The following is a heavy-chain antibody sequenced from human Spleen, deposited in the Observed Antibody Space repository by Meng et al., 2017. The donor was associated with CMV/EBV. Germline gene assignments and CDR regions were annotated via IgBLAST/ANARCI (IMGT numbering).Heavy chain of an antibody. CDR3: AHRRAATTGGAFDI. Sequence: SGPTLVKPTQTLTLTCTFSGFSLGTSGVGVGWIRQPPGKALEWLALIYWNDDKRYSPSLKSRLTITKGTSKNQVVLTMTNINPVDTATYYCAHRRAATTGGAFDIWGQGTMVTVSS. CDR2: IYWNDDK. V-gene: IGHV2-5*01. CDR1: GFSLGTSGVG. D-gene: IGHD2-15*01. J-gene: IGHJ3*02.